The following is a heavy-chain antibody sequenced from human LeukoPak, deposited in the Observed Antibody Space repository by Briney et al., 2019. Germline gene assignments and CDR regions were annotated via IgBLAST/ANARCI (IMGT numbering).Heavy chain of an antibody. CDR2: IYYSGST. D-gene: IGHD6-19*01. J-gene: IGHJ3*02. V-gene: IGHV4-59*01. CDR1: GGSISSYY. Sequence: PSETLSLTCSVSGGSISSYYWSWIRQPPGKGLEWIGYIYYSGSTDYNPSLKSRVTISVDTSKNKFSLKLTSVTAADTAVYYCARPSGWRGGAFDIWGQGTMVTVSS. CDR3: ARPSGWRGGAFDI.